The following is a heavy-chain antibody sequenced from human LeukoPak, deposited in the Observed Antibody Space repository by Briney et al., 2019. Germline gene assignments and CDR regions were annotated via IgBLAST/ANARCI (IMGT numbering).Heavy chain of an antibody. CDR1: GGSISNYF. CDR2: ISTSGST. CDR3: ATDYSVRSTTIDLDY. D-gene: IGHD1-26*01. Sequence: SETLSLTCTVSGGSISNYFWSWIRQPAGKGLEWTGHISTSGSTNYNPSLKTRVTMSVDTSKNQFSLKLSSVTAADTAVYYCATDYSVRSTTIDLDYWGQGTLVTVSS. V-gene: IGHV4-4*07. J-gene: IGHJ4*02.